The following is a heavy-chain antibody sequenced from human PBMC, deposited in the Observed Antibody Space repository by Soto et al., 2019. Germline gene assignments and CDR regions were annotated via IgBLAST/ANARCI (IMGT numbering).Heavy chain of an antibody. CDR3: ATLYSIAARHNYYGMDV. D-gene: IGHD6-6*01. V-gene: IGHV4-34*01. CDR2: INHSGST. Sequence: SETLSLTCAVYGGSFSGYYWSWIRQPPGKGLEWIGEINHSGSTNYNPSLKSRVTISVDTSKNQFSLKLSSVTAADTAVYYCATLYSIAARHNYYGMDVWGQGTTVTVSS. J-gene: IGHJ6*02. CDR1: GGSFSGYY.